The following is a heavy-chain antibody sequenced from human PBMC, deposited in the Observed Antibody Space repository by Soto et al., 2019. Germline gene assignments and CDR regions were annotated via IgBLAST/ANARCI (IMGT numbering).Heavy chain of an antibody. D-gene: IGHD5-18*01. CDR3: AGGWGRGVQHSCLDV. Sequence: QEQLVESGGGVVQPGRSLRLSCAASGFSFRNYGIHWVRQAPGKGLDWVAVIWYDGSKRYYADSVRGRFTISRDNSGKTVHLQMDSMRAEDTAVYYCAGGWGRGVQHSCLDVWGQGTTVVVS. J-gene: IGHJ3*01. V-gene: IGHV3-33*01. CDR2: IWYDGSKR. CDR1: GFSFRNYG.